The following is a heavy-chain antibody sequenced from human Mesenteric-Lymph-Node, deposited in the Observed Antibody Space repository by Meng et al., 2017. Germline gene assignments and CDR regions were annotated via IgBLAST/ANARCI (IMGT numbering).Heavy chain of an antibody. Sequence: SETLSLTCTVSGGSISSSSYYWGWIRQPPGKGLEWIGSIYYSGSTYYNPSLKSRVTISVDTSKNQFSLKLSSVTAADTAVYYCARDRITMVRGVITIADYWGQGTLVTVSS. J-gene: IGHJ4*02. D-gene: IGHD3-10*01. CDR1: GGSISSSSYY. CDR2: IYYSGST. CDR3: ARDRITMVRGVITIADY. V-gene: IGHV4-39*07.